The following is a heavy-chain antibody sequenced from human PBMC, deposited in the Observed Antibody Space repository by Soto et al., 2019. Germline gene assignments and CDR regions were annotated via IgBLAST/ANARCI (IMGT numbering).Heavy chain of an antibody. CDR2: IWLDGSNK. Sequence: QVQLVESGGGVVQPGRSLRLSCAASGFTFSSYGMHWVRQAPGKGLEWVAVIWLDGSNKYDADSVKGRFTIPRDNSKNTLYLQMNSRRAEDTAVYYCARGLWSFDYWGQGTLVTVSA. V-gene: IGHV3-33*01. CDR3: ARGLWSFDY. J-gene: IGHJ4*02. D-gene: IGHD5-18*01. CDR1: GFTFSSYG.